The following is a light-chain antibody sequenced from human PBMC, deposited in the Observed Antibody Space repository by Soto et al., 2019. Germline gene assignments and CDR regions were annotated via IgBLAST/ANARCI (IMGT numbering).Light chain of an antibody. V-gene: IGKV4-1*01. CDR1: QSILYRSNNKNY. CDR3: QQYYSTPPYT. CDR2: WAS. Sequence: DIVMTQSPDSLAVSLGERATINCKSSQSILYRSNNKNYLAWYRQKPGQPPKLLIYWASIRESGVPDRISGSGSGTDLTLTISSLQAEDVAVYYCQQYYSTPPYTFGQGTKLEIK. J-gene: IGKJ2*01.